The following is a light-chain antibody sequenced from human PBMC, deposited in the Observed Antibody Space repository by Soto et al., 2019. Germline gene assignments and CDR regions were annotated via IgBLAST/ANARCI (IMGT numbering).Light chain of an antibody. Sequence: QSALTQPASVSGSPGQSIAISCSGTSSDVGGYNYVSWYQQHPGKAPKLVIFDVNNRPSGVSDRFSGSKSGNTASLTISGLQAEDEAEYYCSSYTSRSTEVFGTGTKVTVL. CDR2: DVN. J-gene: IGLJ1*01. CDR3: SSYTSRSTEV. V-gene: IGLV2-14*01. CDR1: SSDVGGYNY.